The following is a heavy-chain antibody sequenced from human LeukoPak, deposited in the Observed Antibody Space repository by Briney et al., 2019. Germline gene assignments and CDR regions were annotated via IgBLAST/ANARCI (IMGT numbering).Heavy chain of an antibody. J-gene: IGHJ4*02. CDR1: GFTFSSNA. D-gene: IGHD3-22*01. CDR3: AKGRSSDYPYYFDY. CDR2: ISGSGDSI. Sequence: GRSLRLSCAASGFTFSSNAMSWVRQAPGKGLEWVSAISGSGDSIYYADSVKGRYTISRDKSKNTLYLQMNSLRVEDTAVYYCAKGRSSDYPYYFDYWGQGTLVTVSS. V-gene: IGHV3-23*01.